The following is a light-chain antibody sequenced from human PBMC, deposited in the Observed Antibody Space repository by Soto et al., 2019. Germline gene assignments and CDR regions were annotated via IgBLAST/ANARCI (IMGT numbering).Light chain of an antibody. CDR2: RAS. V-gene: IGKV3-20*01. CDR1: QSVSRSY. Sequence: EIVSTQSPDILSLSPGERATLSCRASQSVSRSYLAWYQQKPGQAPRLLIYRASTRATGIPDRFSGSGSGTDFTVTISRLEPEDFAVYYCQQYGTSPVTFGGGTKVEIK. J-gene: IGKJ4*01. CDR3: QQYGTSPVT.